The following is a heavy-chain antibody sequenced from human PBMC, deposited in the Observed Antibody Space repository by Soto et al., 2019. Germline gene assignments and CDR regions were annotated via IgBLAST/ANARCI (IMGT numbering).Heavy chain of an antibody. CDR1: VFTFTSSA. CDR3: AADPLYYYDSSGPYAFDI. Sequence: WXSVKVSCKASVFTFTSSAVQWVRQARGQRLEWIGWIVVGSGNTNYAQKFQERVTITRDMSTSTAYMELSSLRSEDTAVYYCAADPLYYYDSSGPYAFDIWGQGTMVTVSS. D-gene: IGHD3-22*01. J-gene: IGHJ3*02. V-gene: IGHV1-58*01. CDR2: IVVGSGNT.